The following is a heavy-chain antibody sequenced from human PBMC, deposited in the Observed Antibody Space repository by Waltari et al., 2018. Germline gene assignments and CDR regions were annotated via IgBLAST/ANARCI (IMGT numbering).Heavy chain of an antibody. Sequence: QVQLVQSGAEVKKPGSSVKVSCKASGGTFSSYAISWVRQAPGQGLEWMGGIIPIFGTANYAQKFQGRVTMTTDESTSTAYMELSSLGSEDTAVYYCAGDRRYCTNGVCYTGGYYYMDVWGKGTTVTVSS. D-gene: IGHD2-8*01. J-gene: IGHJ6*03. CDR3: AGDRRYCTNGVCYTGGYYYMDV. V-gene: IGHV1-69*05. CDR2: IIPIFGTA. CDR1: GGTFSSYA.